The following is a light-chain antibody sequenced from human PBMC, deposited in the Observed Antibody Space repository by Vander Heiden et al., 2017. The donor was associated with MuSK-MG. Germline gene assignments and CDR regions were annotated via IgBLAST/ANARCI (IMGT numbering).Light chain of an antibody. V-gene: IGLV6-57*02. CDR2: EDN. CDR1: SGSIASNY. Sequence: NFMLTQPHSVSESPGKTVTLSCTGSSGSIASNYVQWYQQRPGSAPTTVIYEDNKRPSGVPDRFSGSIDSSSNSASLTISGLKTEDEADYYCQSYDSSNSWVFGGGTRLTVL. J-gene: IGLJ3*02. CDR3: QSYDSSNSWV.